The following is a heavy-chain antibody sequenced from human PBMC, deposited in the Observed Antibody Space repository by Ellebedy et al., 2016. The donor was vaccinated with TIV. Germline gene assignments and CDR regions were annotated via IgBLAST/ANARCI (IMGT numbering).Heavy chain of an antibody. V-gene: IGHV3-30*18. CDR2: ISDDGSNK. D-gene: IGHD1-26*01. CDR1: GLTFSSFA. CDR3: AKIRAQWEPLDY. J-gene: IGHJ4*02. Sequence: GESLKISCAASGLTFSSFAIHWVRQAPGKGLEWVAVISDDGSNKYYIDSGKGRFTISRDNSKNTLYLQMNSLRAEDTAVYYCAKIRAQWEPLDYWGQGTLVTVSS.